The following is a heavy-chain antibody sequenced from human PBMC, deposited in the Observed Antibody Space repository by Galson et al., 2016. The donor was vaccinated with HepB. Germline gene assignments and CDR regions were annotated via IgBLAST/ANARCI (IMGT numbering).Heavy chain of an antibody. J-gene: IGHJ4*02. CDR3: ARTDRGYSAGWPDY. Sequence: SVKVSCKASGYTFSSYYVHWVRQAPGQGLEWMGRINCSGGSTGYAQKFKGRVTVTRDTSTSTVYLELSTLRSDDTAVYYCARTDRGYSAGWPDYWGQGTLGTVSS. CDR1: GYTFSSYY. D-gene: IGHD2-2*02. CDR2: INCSGGST. V-gene: IGHV1-46*01.